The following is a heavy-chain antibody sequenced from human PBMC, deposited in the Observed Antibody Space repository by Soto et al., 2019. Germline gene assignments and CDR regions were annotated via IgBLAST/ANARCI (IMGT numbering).Heavy chain of an antibody. Sequence: HVQLVQSGAEVKKPGASVKVSCKASGYTFTSYGISWVRQAPGQGLEWMGWISAYNGNTNYAQKLQGRVTMNTDTSTSTAYMERRRLRSDDTAVYYCARDGPSSAQPGDAFDIWGQGTMVTVSS. CDR3: ARDGPSSAQPGDAFDI. D-gene: IGHD3-22*01. V-gene: IGHV1-18*01. CDR2: ISAYNGNT. CDR1: GYTFTSYG. J-gene: IGHJ3*02.